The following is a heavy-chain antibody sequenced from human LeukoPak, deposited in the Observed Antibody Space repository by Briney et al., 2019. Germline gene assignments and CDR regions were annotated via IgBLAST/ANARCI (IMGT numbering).Heavy chain of an antibody. D-gene: IGHD3-9*01. CDR3: ARPPASRLTNDAFDI. Sequence: GGSLRLSCAASGFSFSDYYMTWVRQAPGKGLEWVSYISSSGNTIYYADSVKGRFTISRDNAKNSLYLQMNSLRAEDTAVYYCARPPASRLTNDAFDIWGQGTMVTVSS. V-gene: IGHV3-11*04. CDR2: ISSSGNTI. J-gene: IGHJ3*02. CDR1: GFSFSDYY.